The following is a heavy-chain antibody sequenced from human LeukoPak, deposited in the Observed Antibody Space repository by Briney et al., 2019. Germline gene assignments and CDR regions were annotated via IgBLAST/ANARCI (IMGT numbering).Heavy chain of an antibody. D-gene: IGHD6-19*01. CDR2: ISAYNGNT. Sequence: ASVKVSCKASGYTFTSYGISWVRQAPGQGLEWMGWISAYNGNTNYAQKLQGRVTMTTDTSTSTAYMELRSLRSDDTAVYYCATGYLLPYSSGWFRDYYYYGMDVWGQGTTVTVSS. CDR1: GYTFTSYG. V-gene: IGHV1-18*01. J-gene: IGHJ6*02. CDR3: ATGYLLPYSSGWFRDYYYYGMDV.